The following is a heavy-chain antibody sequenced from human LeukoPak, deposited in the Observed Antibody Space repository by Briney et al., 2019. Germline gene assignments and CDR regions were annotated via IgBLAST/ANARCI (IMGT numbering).Heavy chain of an antibody. D-gene: IGHD1-26*01. CDR3: ARERVGAGAFDI. Sequence: SGGSLKLSCAASGFTFSGSAMHWVRQASGKGLEWVGRIRSKANSYATAYAASVKGRFTISRDNSKNTLYLQMNSLRAEDTAVYYCARERVGAGAFDIWGQGTVVTVSS. J-gene: IGHJ3*02. V-gene: IGHV3-73*01. CDR1: GFTFSGSA. CDR2: IRSKANSYAT.